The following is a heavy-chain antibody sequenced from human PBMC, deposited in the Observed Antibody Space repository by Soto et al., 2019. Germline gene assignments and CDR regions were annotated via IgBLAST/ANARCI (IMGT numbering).Heavy chain of an antibody. V-gene: IGHV3-23*01. Sequence: EVQLLESGGGLVQPGGSLRLSCAASGFTFENCGMIWVRQAPGKGLEWVAAIIPPDITNYADSVKGRFTISRDNSKDTLNLQQNALRGEDAARYYFAKGAAVYSRHRWDSWGHGTLV. CDR1: GFTFENCG. CDR2: IIPPDIT. D-gene: IGHD5-12*01. CDR3: AKGAAVYSRHRWDS. J-gene: IGHJ5*01.